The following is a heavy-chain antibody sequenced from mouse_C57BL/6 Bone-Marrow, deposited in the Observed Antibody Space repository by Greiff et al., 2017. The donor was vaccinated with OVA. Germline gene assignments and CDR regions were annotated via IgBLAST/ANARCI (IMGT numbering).Heavy chain of an antibody. D-gene: IGHD4-1*01. CDR2: IYPGDGDT. CDR1: GYAFSSSW. CDR3: ARGPGAYAMDY. V-gene: IGHV1-82*01. Sequence: QVQLQQSGPELVKPGASVKISCKASGYAFSSSWMNWVKQRPGKGLEWIGRIYPGDGDTNYNGKFKGKATLTADKSSSTAYMQLSSLTSEDSAVYFCARGPGAYAMDYWGQGTSVTVSS. J-gene: IGHJ4*01.